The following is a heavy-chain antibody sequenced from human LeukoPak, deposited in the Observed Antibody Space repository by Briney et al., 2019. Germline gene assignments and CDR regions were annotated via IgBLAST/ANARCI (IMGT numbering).Heavy chain of an antibody. J-gene: IGHJ4*02. CDR1: GFAFTMYS. D-gene: IGHD3-10*01. CDR2: ISSSGRTI. CDR3: ARGMVNYYGSADR. Sequence: GGSLRLSCAASGFAFTMYSMNWVRRAPGKGLEWVAYISSSGRTIYHADSVKGRFTISRDNAKNSLYLQMNSLRAEDTAVYYCARGMVNYYGSADRWGQGTLVTVSS. V-gene: IGHV3-48*01.